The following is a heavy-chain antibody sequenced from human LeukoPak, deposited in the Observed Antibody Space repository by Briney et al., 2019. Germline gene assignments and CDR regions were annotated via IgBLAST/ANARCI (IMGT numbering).Heavy chain of an antibody. CDR1: GYTFTSYD. Sequence: ASVKVSCKASGYTFTSYDINWVRQATGQGLGWMGWINTNTGNPTYAQGFTGRFVFSLDTSVSTAYLQISSLKAEDTAVYYCARSTYYYDSRAFDIWGQGTMVTVSS. CDR2: INTNTGNP. D-gene: IGHD3-22*01. CDR3: ARSTYYYDSRAFDI. V-gene: IGHV7-4-1*02. J-gene: IGHJ3*02.